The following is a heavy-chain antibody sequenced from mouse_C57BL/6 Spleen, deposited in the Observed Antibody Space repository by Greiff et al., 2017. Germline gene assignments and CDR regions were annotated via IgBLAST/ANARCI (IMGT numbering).Heavy chain of an antibody. CDR2: ISSGGSYT. CDR1: GFTFSSYG. V-gene: IGHV5-6*01. Sequence: EVQLQESGGDLVKPGGSLKLSCAASGFTFSSYGMSWVRQTPDKRLEWVATISSGGSYTYYPDSVKGRFTISRDNAKNTLYLQMSSLKSEDTAMYYCASRNYFDYWGQGTTLTVSS. CDR3: ASRNYFDY. J-gene: IGHJ2*01.